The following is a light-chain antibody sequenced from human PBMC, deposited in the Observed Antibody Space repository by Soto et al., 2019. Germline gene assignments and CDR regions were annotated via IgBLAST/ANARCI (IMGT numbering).Light chain of an antibody. CDR2: AVS. V-gene: IGKV1-5*01. CDR1: PSINGR. J-gene: IGKJ2*01. Sequence: DIQVTQSPSTLSASIGARVTITCRASPSINGRFAWYQQKPGRPPKLLIYAVSFLESGVPSRFSGSGSGTDFNLTISSLRPDDFATFYCQQYKVYPYTFGQGTRLDIQ. CDR3: QQYKVYPYT.